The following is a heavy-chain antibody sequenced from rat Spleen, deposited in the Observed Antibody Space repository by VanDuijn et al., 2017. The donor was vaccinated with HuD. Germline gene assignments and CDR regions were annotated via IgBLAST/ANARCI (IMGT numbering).Heavy chain of an antibody. Sequence: EVQLVESDGGLVQPGRSLKLSCAASGFTFSDYYMAWVRQAPTKGLEWVATISSDGRRNYYRDSVKGRFTISRDNAKSSLYLQMDSLRSEDTATYYCARHSNSGYYFDYWGQGVMVTVSS. CDR1: GFTFSDYY. V-gene: IGHV5-29*01. CDR3: ARHSNSGYYFDY. D-gene: IGHD4-4*01. J-gene: IGHJ2*01. CDR2: ISSDGRRN.